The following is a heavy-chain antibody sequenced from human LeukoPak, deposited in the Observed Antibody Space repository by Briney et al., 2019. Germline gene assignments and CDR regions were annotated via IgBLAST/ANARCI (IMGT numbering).Heavy chain of an antibody. CDR2: IYPGDSDT. Sequence: GESLKISCKGSGYSFSTHWLGWVRQMPGKGLEWMGIIYPGDSDTRYSPSFQGQVTISADKSINTAYLQWSSLKASDTSMYYCARRSSGFDYWGQGTLVTVSS. J-gene: IGHJ4*02. V-gene: IGHV5-51*01. D-gene: IGHD3-10*01. CDR1: GYSFSTHW. CDR3: ARRSSGFDY.